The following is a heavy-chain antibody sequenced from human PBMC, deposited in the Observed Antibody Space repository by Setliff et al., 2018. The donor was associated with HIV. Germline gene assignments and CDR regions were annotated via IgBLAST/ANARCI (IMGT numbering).Heavy chain of an antibody. CDR3: ARGYSGYVGFTSMDV. CDR1: GGSISSGTYY. CDR2: IYTSGST. Sequence: PSETLSLTCTASGGSISSGTYYWSWVRQPAGKGLEWIGRIYTSGSTNYNPSLKTRVTLSVDTSKNQFSLRLSSVTAADTAVYYCARGYSGYVGFTSMDVWGQGTLVTVSS. J-gene: IGHJ4*02. D-gene: IGHD1-26*01. V-gene: IGHV4-61*02.